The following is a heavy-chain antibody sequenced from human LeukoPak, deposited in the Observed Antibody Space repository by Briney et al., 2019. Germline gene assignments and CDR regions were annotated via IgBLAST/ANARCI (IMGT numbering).Heavy chain of an antibody. Sequence: PGGSLRLYYASLRLTFNSYWMSWVHQAPGQGLEGVANIKQHGSEEYYVDSVKDRFTISRDNAKNSLFLQMNSLRAEDTAVYYCARGRFCSSTSCPHFDIWGQGTLVTVSS. CDR2: IKQHGSEE. J-gene: IGHJ4*02. CDR1: RLTFNSYW. CDR3: ARGRFCSSTSCPHFDI. V-gene: IGHV3-7*01. D-gene: IGHD2-2*01.